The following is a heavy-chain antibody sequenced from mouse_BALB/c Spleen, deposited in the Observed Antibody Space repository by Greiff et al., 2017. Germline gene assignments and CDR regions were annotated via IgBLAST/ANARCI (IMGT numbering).Heavy chain of an antibody. Sequence: VKVVESGPGLVAPSQSLSITCTVSGFSLTDYGVSWIRQPPGKGLEWLGVIWGGGSTYYNSALKSRLSISKDNSKSQVFLKMNSLQTDDTAMYYCAKHGHTDRDYYAMDYWGQGTLVTVSS. CDR2: IWGGGST. V-gene: IGHV2-6-5*01. D-gene: IGHD3-1*01. CDR3: AKHGHTDRDYYAMDY. CDR1: GFSLTDYG. J-gene: IGHJ4*01.